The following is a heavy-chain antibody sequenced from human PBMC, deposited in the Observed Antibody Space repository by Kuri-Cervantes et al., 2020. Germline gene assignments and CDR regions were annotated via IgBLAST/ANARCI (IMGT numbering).Heavy chain of an antibody. CDR3: AREPVDTAMVRDNYFDY. Sequence: SETLSLTCTVSGGSISSSSYYWGWIRQPPGKGLEWIGSIYYSGSTYYNPSLKSRVTISVDTSKNQFSLKLSSVTAADTAVYYCAREPVDTAMVRDNYFDYWGQGTLVTVSS. J-gene: IGHJ4*02. CDR1: GGSISSSSYY. CDR2: IYYSGST. D-gene: IGHD5-18*01. V-gene: IGHV4-39*02.